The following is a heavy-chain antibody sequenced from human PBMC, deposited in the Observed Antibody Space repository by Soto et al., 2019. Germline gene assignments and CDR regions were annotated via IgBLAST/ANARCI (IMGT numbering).Heavy chain of an antibody. CDR1: GGSIRSSSYY. Sequence: PSETLSLTCTVSGGSIRSSSYYWGWIRQPPGKGLEWIGSIYYSGSTYYNPSLKSRVTISVDTSKNQFSLKLSSVTAADTAVYYCARLARRVGSSGWYDPPQDGYYYGMDVWGQGTLVTVSS. CDR3: ARLARRVGSSGWYDPPQDGYYYGMDV. D-gene: IGHD6-19*01. CDR2: IYYSGST. V-gene: IGHV4-39*01. J-gene: IGHJ6*02.